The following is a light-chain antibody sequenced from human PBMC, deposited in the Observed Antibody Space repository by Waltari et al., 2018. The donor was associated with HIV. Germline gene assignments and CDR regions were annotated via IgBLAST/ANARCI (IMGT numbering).Light chain of an antibody. CDR1: QRVSSTY. V-gene: IGKV3-20*01. CDR2: GAA. Sequence: TESPGNLALVPGERGTLPCMASQRVSSTYLAWHQQKPGQAPRLLISGAATRATGIPDRFSGSGSGTDFTLTISRLEPEDSALYYCQHYGNFGGGTKVEI. CDR3: QHYGN. J-gene: IGKJ4*01.